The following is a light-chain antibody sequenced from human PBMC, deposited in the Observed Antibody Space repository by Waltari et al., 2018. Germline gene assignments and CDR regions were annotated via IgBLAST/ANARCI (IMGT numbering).Light chain of an antibody. V-gene: IGKV4-1*01. CDR1: HTVFHSSTTRNY. J-gene: IGKJ4*01. CDR2: WAS. CDR3: QQFLSAPLT. Sequence: DIVMTQSPDSLAVSLGERATINCTSSHTVFHSSTTRNYLAWDQHKPGQPPKVLIYWASTRQSGVPDRFSGSGSGTDFTLTISSLQAEDVAVYDCQQFLSAPLTFGGGTKVDIK.